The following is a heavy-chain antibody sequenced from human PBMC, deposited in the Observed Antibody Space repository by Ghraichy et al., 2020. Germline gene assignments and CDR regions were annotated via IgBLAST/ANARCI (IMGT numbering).Heavy chain of an antibody. CDR2: IDFSGGS. CDR3: ARAMRFHWYFDL. V-gene: IGHV4-59*01. J-gene: IGHJ2*01. CDR1: GGSISSYY. Sequence: SETLSLTCTVSGGSISSYYWSWLRQPPGKGLEWIGNIDFSGGSKYSPSLMSRVTISVDTSKNQFSLKLDSVTAADTAVYYCARAMRFHWYFDLWGRGSLVTVSS.